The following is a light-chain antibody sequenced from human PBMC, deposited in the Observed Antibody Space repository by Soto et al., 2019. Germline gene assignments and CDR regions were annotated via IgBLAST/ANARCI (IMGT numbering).Light chain of an antibody. J-gene: IGKJ3*01. CDR2: LGS. CDR1: QSLLHSNGYNY. Sequence: DIVMTQSPLSLSVSPGEPASISCRSSQSLLHSNGYNYLDWYLQKPGQSPQLLIYLGSTRASGXPXRXXGSGSGTDFTLKISRVEAEDVGVYYCMQTLQTPPFTFGPGTEVEIK. V-gene: IGKV2-28*01. CDR3: MQTLQTPPFT.